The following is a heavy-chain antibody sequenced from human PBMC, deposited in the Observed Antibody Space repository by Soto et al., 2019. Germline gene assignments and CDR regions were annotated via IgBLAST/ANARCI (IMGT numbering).Heavy chain of an antibody. CDR2: IYYSGST. J-gene: IGHJ6*02. CDR1: GGSISSSSYY. CDR3: AKEKRITMIVDLTYGMDV. D-gene: IGHD3-22*01. V-gene: IGHV4-39*02. Sequence: SETLSLTCTVSGGSISSSSYYWGWIRQPPGKGLEWIGSIYYSGSTYYNPSLKSRVTISVDTSKNQFSLKLSSVTAADTALYYCAKEKRITMIVDLTYGMDVWGQGTTVTVSS.